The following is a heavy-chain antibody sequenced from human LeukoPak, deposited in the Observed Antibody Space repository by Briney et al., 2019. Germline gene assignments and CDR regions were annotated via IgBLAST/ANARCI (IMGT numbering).Heavy chain of an antibody. CDR1: GFTFSSYS. Sequence: GGSLRLSCAGSGFTFSSYSMNWVRQAPGKGLEWVSSISTSSSYIYYADSVKGRFTISRDNAKNSLYLQMNSLRAEDTAVYSCARGADGVSSNSRGWFDPWGQGTLVTVSS. CDR2: ISTSSSYI. J-gene: IGHJ5*02. CDR3: ARGADGVSSNSRGWFDP. D-gene: IGHD2-15*01. V-gene: IGHV3-21*01.